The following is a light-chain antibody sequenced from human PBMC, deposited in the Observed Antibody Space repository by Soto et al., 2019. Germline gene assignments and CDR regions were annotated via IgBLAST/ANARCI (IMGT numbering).Light chain of an antibody. Sequence: DIVMTQSPDSLGVSLGERATINCKSSQSVFYTSNNKNYLAWYQQKPGQPPKLLIFWASTRKTGVPDRFSGSGSGTDFTLTISGLQAEDVAVYYCQQYYSTPWTFGQGTKVEMK. V-gene: IGKV4-1*01. CDR1: QSVFYTSNNKNY. J-gene: IGKJ1*01. CDR2: WAS. CDR3: QQYYSTPWT.